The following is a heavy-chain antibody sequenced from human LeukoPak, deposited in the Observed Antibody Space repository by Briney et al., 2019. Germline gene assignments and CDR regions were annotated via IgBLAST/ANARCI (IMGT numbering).Heavy chain of an antibody. CDR1: GYTFTNYA. V-gene: IGHV7-4-1*02. J-gene: IGHJ4*02. D-gene: IGHD6-13*01. CDR2: INTNTGNP. CDR3: AREGRSGSSWFLAN. Sequence: ASVKVSCKASGYTFTNYAVNWVRQTPGQGLEWMGWINTNTGNPTYAQGFTGRFVFSLDTSVSTAYLQINSLKAEDTAVYYCAREGRSGSSWFLANWGQGVLVAVSS.